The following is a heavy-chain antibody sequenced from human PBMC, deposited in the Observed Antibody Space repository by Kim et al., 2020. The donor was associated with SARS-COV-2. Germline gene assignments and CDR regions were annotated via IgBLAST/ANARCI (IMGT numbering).Heavy chain of an antibody. V-gene: IGHV3-11*05. J-gene: IGHJ4*02. CDR2: ISTTGSYT. Sequence: GGSLRLSCAASGFTFSDYYMSWIRQAPGKGLEWVAYISTTGSYTNYADSVKGRFTISRDNAKNSLYLQMNSLRAEDTAVYHCARASREIDYWGQGTLVTVSS. CDR3: ARASREIDY. CDR1: GFTFSDYY.